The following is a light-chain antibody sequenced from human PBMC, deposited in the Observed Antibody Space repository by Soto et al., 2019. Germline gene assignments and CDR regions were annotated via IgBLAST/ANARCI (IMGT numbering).Light chain of an antibody. Sequence: EIVLTQSPATLSLSPGERATPSCRASQSVGTYLVWYNQKPGQAPRLLIYDASKRAIGIPDRFSGSGSGTDFTLTISSLERGDSAVYYCQQRRAWPRVFGGGTRME. CDR1: QSVGTY. V-gene: IGKV3-11*01. CDR3: QQRRAWPRV. CDR2: DAS. J-gene: IGKJ4*01.